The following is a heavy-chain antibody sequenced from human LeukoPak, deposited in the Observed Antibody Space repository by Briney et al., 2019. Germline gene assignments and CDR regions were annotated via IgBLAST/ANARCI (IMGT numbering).Heavy chain of an antibody. CDR2: INSDGSST. Sequence: GGSLRLSCAASGFTFSSYWMHWVRQAPGKGLVWVSRINSDGSSTSYADSVKGRFTISRDNAKNTLYLQMNSLRAEDTAVYYCARRVETNPYCGGDCYSGWYFDLWGRGTLVTVSS. V-gene: IGHV3-74*01. J-gene: IGHJ2*01. CDR3: ARRVETNPYCGGDCYSGWYFDL. D-gene: IGHD2-21*02. CDR1: GFTFSSYW.